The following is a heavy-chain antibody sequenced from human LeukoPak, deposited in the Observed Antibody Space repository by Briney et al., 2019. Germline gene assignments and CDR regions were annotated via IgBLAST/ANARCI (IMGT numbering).Heavy chain of an antibody. Sequence: PGGSLRLSCRGSEFKISNYEMTWVRQAPGKGLEWVSYISGRSTTIFYADSVKGRFIISRDNAKNSPYLQMNSLTAEDTAVYYCARSAEGDWFDPWGQGTLVTVSS. CDR2: ISGRSTTI. V-gene: IGHV3-48*03. CDR3: ARSAEGDWFDP. CDR1: EFKISNYE. D-gene: IGHD3-16*01. J-gene: IGHJ5*02.